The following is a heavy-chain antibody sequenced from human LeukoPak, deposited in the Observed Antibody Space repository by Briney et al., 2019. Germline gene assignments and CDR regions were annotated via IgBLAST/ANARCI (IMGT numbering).Heavy chain of an antibody. CDR3: ARHAHSSSPGFDY. V-gene: IGHV5-51*01. CDR2: IYPGDSDT. D-gene: IGHD6-6*01. CDR1: GYSFTSYW. J-gene: IGHJ4*02. Sequence: PGESLKISCKGSGYSFTSYWIGWVRQMPGTGLEWMGIIYPGDSDTRYSPSFQGQVTISADKSISTAYLQWSSLKASDTAMYYCARHAHSSSPGFDYWGQGTLVTVSS.